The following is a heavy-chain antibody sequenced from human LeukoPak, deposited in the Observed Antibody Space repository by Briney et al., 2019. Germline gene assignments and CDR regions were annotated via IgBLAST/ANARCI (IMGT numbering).Heavy chain of an antibody. CDR2: FHSSGST. D-gene: IGHD5-12*01. Sequence: SETLSLTCSVSGGSISSGDYYWNWIRQPPGKGLEWIGYFHSSGSTTYNPSLKSRVTISADTSKNQFSLTLTSVTAADTAVYFCARLFAAYSGYDSLFDFWGQGTLVTVSS. J-gene: IGHJ4*02. CDR3: ARLFAAYSGYDSLFDF. V-gene: IGHV4-61*08. CDR1: GGSISSGDYY.